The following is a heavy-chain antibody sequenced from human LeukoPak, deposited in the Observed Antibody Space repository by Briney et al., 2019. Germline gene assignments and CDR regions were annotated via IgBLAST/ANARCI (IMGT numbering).Heavy chain of an antibody. J-gene: IGHJ4*02. CDR2: IWYDGSNK. Sequence: PGRSLRLSCAASGFTFSSYGMHWVRQAPGKGLEWVAVIWYDGSNKYYADSVKGRFTISRDNSKNTLYLQMNSLKTEDTAVYYCTTDKLGILNFDYWGQGTLVTVSS. V-gene: IGHV3-33*01. CDR3: TTDKLGILNFDY. CDR1: GFTFSSYG. D-gene: IGHD7-27*01.